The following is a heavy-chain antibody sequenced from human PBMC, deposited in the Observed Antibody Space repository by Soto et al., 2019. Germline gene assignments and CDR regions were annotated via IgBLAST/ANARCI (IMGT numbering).Heavy chain of an antibody. CDR1: GYTFNSYY. CDR3: ARGGPYSGYDRPPYYFDY. CDR2: INPSGGST. V-gene: IGHV1-46*02. J-gene: IGHJ4*02. Sequence: ASVKVSCKASGYTFNSYYMHWARQAPGQGLEWVGIINPSGGSTSYAQKFQGRVTMTRDTSTSTVYMELSSLRSEDTAVYYCARGGPYSGYDRPPYYFDYWGQGTLVTVSS. D-gene: IGHD5-12*01.